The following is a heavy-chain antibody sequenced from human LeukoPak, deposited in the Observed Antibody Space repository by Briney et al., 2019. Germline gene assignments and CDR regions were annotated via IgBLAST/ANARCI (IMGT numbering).Heavy chain of an antibody. D-gene: IGHD1-7*01. J-gene: IGHJ4*02. CDR3: ARGTTARDLAPFDY. Sequence: GGSLRLSCAASGFTFSSYAMSWVRQAPGKGLEWVAVIWYDGSNEYYGDPVKGRFTISRDNSKNTLYLQMTSLRAEDTAIYYCARGTTARDLAPFDYWGQGILVTVSS. CDR1: GFTFSSYA. V-gene: IGHV3-33*08. CDR2: IWYDGSNE.